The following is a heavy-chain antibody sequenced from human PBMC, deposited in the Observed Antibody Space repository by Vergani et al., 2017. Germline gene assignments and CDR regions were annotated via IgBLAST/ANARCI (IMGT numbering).Heavy chain of an antibody. CDR2: IWYDGSNK. J-gene: IGHJ4*02. V-gene: IGHV3-33*01. Sequence: QVQLVESGGGVVQPGRSLRLSCAASGFTFSSYGMHWVRQAPGKGLEWVAVIWYDGSNKYYADSVKGRFTISRDNSKNTLYLQMNSLRAEDTAVYYCATDTEAVAAAGCFDYWGQGTLVTVSS. CDR1: GFTFSSYG. D-gene: IGHD6-13*01. CDR3: ATDTEAVAAAGCFDY.